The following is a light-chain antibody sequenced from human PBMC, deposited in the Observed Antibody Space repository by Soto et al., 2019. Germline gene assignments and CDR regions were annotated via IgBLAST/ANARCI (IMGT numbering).Light chain of an antibody. V-gene: IGKV1-9*01. CDR2: AAS. J-gene: IGKJ1*01. CDR3: QQYNSYWT. CDR1: QGISSY. Sequence: DIQLTPSPSFLSASVGDSVTITCRASQGISSYLAWYQKKPGKAPKLLINAASSLERGVPSRFSGSGSGTEFTLTISSLQPDDFATYYCQQYNSYWTFGQGTKVDIK.